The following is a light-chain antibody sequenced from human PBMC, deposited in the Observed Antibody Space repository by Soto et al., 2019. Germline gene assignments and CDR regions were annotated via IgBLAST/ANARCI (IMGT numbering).Light chain of an antibody. CDR2: DAS. CDR1: QSISSF. J-gene: IGKJ2*01. CDR3: QQRSNWYT. Sequence: EIVLTQSPATLSLSPGERATLSCRASQSISSFLTWYQHKPGQAPRLLIYDASKRATGIPARFSGSGSGTDFILTISSLEPEDFGVYYCQQRSNWYTFGPGTKLEIK. V-gene: IGKV3-11*01.